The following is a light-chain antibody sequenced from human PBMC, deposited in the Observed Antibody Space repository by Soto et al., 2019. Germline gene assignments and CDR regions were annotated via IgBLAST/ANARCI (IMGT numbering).Light chain of an antibody. CDR1: DSDVRSYNL. Sequence: QSVLTQPASVSWSPGQSITISCTGTDSDVRSYNLVSWYQQHPGKAPKLVIYKGSERPSGDSNRFSGSKSGNTASLTISGLQAEDEADYYCCSYAGSSTFYVFGTGTKVTVL. CDR3: CSYAGSSTFYV. V-gene: IGLV2-23*01. J-gene: IGLJ1*01. CDR2: KGS.